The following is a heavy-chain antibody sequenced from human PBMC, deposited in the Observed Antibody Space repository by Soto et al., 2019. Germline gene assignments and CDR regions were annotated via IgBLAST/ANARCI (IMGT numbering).Heavy chain of an antibody. Sequence: SETLSLTCTVSGGSISSYYWSWIRQPPGKGLEWIGYIYYSGSTNYNPSLKSRVTISVDTSKNQFSLKLSSVTAADTAVYYCARGSGYYYYYYYMDVWGKGTTVTSP. J-gene: IGHJ6*03. V-gene: IGHV4-59*01. CDR1: GGSISSYY. CDR2: IYYSGST. D-gene: IGHD3-10*01. CDR3: ARGSGYYYYYYYMDV.